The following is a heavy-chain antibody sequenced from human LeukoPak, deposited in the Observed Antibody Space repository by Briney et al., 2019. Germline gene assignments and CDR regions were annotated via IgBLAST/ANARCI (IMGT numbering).Heavy chain of an antibody. CDR3: TTDRGIAVRPLFVY. D-gene: IGHD6-19*01. Sequence: GGSLRLSCAASGFTVSSNYMSWVRQAPGKGLEWVGRVNSKSDGGTIDYGAPVKGRITISRDDSKNMLYLQMNSLQTEDTAVYYCTTDRGIAVRPLFVYWGQGTLVTVSS. CDR1: GFTVSSNY. V-gene: IGHV3-15*01. J-gene: IGHJ4*02. CDR2: VNSKSDGGTI.